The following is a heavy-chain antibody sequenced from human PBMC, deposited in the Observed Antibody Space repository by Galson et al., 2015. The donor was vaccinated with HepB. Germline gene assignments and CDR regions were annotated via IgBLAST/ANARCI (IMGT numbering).Heavy chain of an antibody. J-gene: IGHJ4*02. V-gene: IGHV1-8*01. Sequence: SVKVSCKASGYAFSNYDINWVRQATGQGLEWMGWMKPNSGDTGYAQKFQGRVTMTSDTSTSTAYMELTDLRSEDTAVYFFARGLAVAGTGYWGQGTLVTVSS. CDR2: MKPNSGDT. CDR3: ARGLAVAGTGY. D-gene: IGHD6-19*01. CDR1: GYAFSNYD.